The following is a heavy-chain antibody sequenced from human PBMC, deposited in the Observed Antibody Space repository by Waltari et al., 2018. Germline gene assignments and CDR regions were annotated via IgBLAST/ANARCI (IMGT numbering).Heavy chain of an antibody. V-gene: IGHV1-69*02. J-gene: IGHJ1*01. CDR3: AGGPDSSGYYYRAEYFQH. CDR1: GGTFSSYT. D-gene: IGHD3-22*01. Sequence: QVQLVQSGAEVKKPGSSVKVSCKASGGTFSSYTISWVRQAPGQGLEWMGRIIPILGIANYAQKFQGRVTITADKSTSTAYMELSSLRSEDTAVYYCAGGPDSSGYYYRAEYFQHWGQGTLVTVSS. CDR2: IIPILGIA.